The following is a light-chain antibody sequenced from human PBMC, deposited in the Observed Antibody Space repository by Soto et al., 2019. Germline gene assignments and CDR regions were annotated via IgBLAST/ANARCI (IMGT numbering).Light chain of an antibody. J-gene: IGKJ5*01. CDR2: SAS. CDR1: QSISSW. CDR3: QQLNSFPIT. Sequence: DIQMTQSPSTLSASVGDRVTITCRASQSISSWLAWYQQKPGKAPKLLIYSASTLQSGVPSRFSGSGSGTDFTLTISSLQPEDFATFYCQQLNSFPITFGQGTRLEIK. V-gene: IGKV1-5*01.